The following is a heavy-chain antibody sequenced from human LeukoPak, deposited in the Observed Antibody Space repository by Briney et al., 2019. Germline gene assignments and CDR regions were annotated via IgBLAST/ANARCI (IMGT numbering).Heavy chain of an antibody. J-gene: IGHJ5*02. Sequence: SETLSLTCTVSGGSISSSNYYWGWIRQPPGKGLEWIGSIYYSGSTYYNPSLKSRVTISVDTSKNQFSLILTSVTAADTAVYYCARHVFNWFDPWGQGTLVTVSS. CDR1: GGSISSSNYY. D-gene: IGHD3-3*01. CDR2: IYYSGST. CDR3: ARHVFNWFDP. V-gene: IGHV4-39*01.